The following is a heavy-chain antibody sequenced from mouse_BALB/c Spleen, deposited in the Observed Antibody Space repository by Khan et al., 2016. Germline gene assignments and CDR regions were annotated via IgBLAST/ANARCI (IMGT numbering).Heavy chain of an antibody. CDR1: GYSITSDYA. J-gene: IGHJ4*01. V-gene: IGHV3-2*02. Sequence: EVQLQESGPGLVKPSQSLSLTCTVTGYSITSDYAWNWIRQFPGNKLEWMGYISYSGSTRYYPSLKSRISINRDTSKKQFFLQLNSVTTDYTATYYCARTPTAYYTMYYWGQGTSVTVSS. CDR3: ARTPTAYYTMYY. D-gene: IGHD2-10*01. CDR2: ISYSGST.